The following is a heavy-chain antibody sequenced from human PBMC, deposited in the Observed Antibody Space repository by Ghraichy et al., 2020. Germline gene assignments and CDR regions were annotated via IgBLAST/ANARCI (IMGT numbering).Heavy chain of an antibody. V-gene: IGHV3-66*01. J-gene: IGHJ4*02. CDR1: GFTVSNNY. Sequence: GGSLRLSCAASGFTVSNNYVTWVRQAPGKGLEWVSTIYSTGNTYYADSVKGRFSISRDTSQNSVYLQMNSLTVEDTAVYYCARGGISDPSASLHFDYWGQGTLVTVSS. CDR3: ARGGISDPSASLHFDY. D-gene: IGHD3-10*01. CDR2: IYSTGNT.